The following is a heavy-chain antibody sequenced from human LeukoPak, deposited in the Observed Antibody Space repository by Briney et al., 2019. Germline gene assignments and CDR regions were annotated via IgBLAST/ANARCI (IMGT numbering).Heavy chain of an antibody. Sequence: PGGSLRLSCAASGFPFSEYSMNWVRQAPGKGLEWISYIGISSGNTKYADSVKGRFTVSGDNARNSPYLQMNSLRVEDTAVYYCARDHNYAFDNWGQGTLVTDSS. CDR2: IGISSGNT. J-gene: IGHJ4*02. D-gene: IGHD1-1*01. V-gene: IGHV3-11*06. CDR3: ARDHNYAFDN. CDR1: GFPFSEYS.